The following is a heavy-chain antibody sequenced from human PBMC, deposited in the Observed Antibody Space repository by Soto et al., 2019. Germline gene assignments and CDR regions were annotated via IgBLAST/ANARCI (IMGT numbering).Heavy chain of an antibody. V-gene: IGHV3-48*03. Sequence: AGGSLRLSCAASGFTFSSYEMNWVRQAPGKGLEWVSYISSSGSTIYYADSVKGRFTISRDNAENSLYLQMNSLRAEDTAVYYCARDPRGSRFDPWGQGTLVTVSS. CDR2: ISSSGSTI. J-gene: IGHJ5*02. CDR3: ARDPRGSRFDP. D-gene: IGHD3-16*01. CDR1: GFTFSSYE.